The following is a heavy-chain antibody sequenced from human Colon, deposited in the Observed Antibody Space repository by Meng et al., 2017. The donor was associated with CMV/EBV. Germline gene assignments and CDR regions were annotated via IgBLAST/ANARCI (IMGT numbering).Heavy chain of an antibody. CDR1: GGTFSSYA. J-gene: IGHJ4*02. V-gene: IGHV1-69*12. Sequence: QVPWVQSGAGVKRPGSSVKGPCKASGGTFSSYAISWVRQAPGQGLEWMGGIIPIFGTANYAQKFQGRVTITADESTSTAYMELSSLRSEDTAVYYCARDIDSAEGYWGQGTLVTVSS. CDR3: ARDIDSAEGY. CDR2: IIPIFGTA. D-gene: IGHD1-26*01.